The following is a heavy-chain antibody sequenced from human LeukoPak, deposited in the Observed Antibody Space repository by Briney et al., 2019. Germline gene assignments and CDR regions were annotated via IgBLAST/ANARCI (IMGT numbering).Heavy chain of an antibody. CDR2: IYYSGST. CDR3: AKRDDSGGNLVDL. Sequence: SETLSLTCTVSGGSIRSGSHYWAWIRQPPGKGLEWIGSIYYSGSTYYNPSLENRVTISIDTSRNHFSLKLSSLSAADTSVYYCAKRDDSGGNLVDLWGQGTLVTVS. D-gene: IGHD3-22*01. CDR1: GGSIRSGSHY. V-gene: IGHV4-39*02. J-gene: IGHJ4*02.